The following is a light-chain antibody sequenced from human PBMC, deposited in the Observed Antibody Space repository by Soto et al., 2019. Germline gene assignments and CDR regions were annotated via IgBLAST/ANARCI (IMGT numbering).Light chain of an antibody. CDR1: SSDVGAFNY. CDR2: DVS. Sequence: QPVLTQPASVSGSPGQAITISCSGTSSDVGAFNYVSWYQQHPGKAPKLMIYDVSNRPSGVSNRFSGSKSGNTASLTISGLRAEDEADYHCNSYTSNNTYVFGTGTKVTVL. CDR3: NSYTSNNTYV. J-gene: IGLJ1*01. V-gene: IGLV2-14*03.